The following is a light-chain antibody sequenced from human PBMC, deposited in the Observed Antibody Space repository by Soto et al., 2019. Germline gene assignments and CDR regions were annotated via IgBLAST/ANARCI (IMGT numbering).Light chain of an antibody. V-gene: IGLV2-14*01. CDR2: DVS. J-gene: IGLJ2*01. CDR1: FSDIGGYNY. Sequence: QSVLTQPASVSGSPGQSITISCTGTFSDIGGYNYVSWYQQHPGKAPKLMIYDVSDRPSGVSNRFSGSKSGYTASLTISGLQAEDEADYYCSSYTSSSAFVLFGGGTKLTVL. CDR3: SSYTSSSAFVL.